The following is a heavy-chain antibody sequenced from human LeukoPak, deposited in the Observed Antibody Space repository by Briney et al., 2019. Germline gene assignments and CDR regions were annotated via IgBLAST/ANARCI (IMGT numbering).Heavy chain of an antibody. CDR1: GFTFSDYY. CDR3: AKDPGGVIILKWFDP. D-gene: IGHD3-10*01. CDR2: ISSSGSTI. J-gene: IGHJ5*02. Sequence: GGSLRLSCAASGFTFSDYYMSWIRQAPGKGLEWVSYISSSGSTIYYADSVKGRFTISRDNAKNSLYLQMNSPRAEDTAVYYCAKDPGGVIILKWFDPWGQGTLVTVSS. V-gene: IGHV3-11*04.